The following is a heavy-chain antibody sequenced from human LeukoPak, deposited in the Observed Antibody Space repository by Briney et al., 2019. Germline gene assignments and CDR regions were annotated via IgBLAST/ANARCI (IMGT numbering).Heavy chain of an antibody. CDR1: GFTFSSYW. CDR3: ARPPSGRVDFDY. CDR2: IKQDGSEK. D-gene: IGHD1-26*01. J-gene: IGHJ4*02. V-gene: IGHV3-7*03. Sequence: PGGSLRPSCAASGFTFSSYWMSWVRQAPGKGLEWVANIKQDGSEKYYVDSVKGRFTISRDNAKSSLYLQMNSLRAEDTAVNYCARPPSGRVDFDYWGQGTLVTVSS.